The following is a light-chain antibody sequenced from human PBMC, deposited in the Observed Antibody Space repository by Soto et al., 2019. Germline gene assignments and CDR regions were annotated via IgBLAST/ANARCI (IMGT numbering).Light chain of an antibody. CDR1: SSNIGSYT. CDR3: AAWDDSVNGWV. J-gene: IGLJ3*02. Sequence: QSVLTQPPSASGTPGQRVTISCSGSSSNIGSYTVNWYQQLPGTAPKLLIYSNNQRPSGVPDRFSGSKSDTSASLAISGLQSEDEADYYCAAWDDSVNGWVFGGGTKLTVL. CDR2: SNN. V-gene: IGLV1-44*01.